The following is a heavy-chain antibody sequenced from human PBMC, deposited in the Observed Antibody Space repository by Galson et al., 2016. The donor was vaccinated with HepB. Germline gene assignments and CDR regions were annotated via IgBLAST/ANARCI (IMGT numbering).Heavy chain of an antibody. CDR3: ATAPVDILPDF. V-gene: IGHV3-23*01. CDR2: ISGSGGRT. Sequence: SLRLSCAASGFTFSSYAMSWVRQAPGKGLEWVSSISGSGGRTYYADSVMGRFTISRDNSKNTLFLHMNSLRAEDTAVYYCATAPVDILPDFWGQGTLVTVSS. D-gene: IGHD4-23*01. CDR1: GFTFSSYA. J-gene: IGHJ4*02.